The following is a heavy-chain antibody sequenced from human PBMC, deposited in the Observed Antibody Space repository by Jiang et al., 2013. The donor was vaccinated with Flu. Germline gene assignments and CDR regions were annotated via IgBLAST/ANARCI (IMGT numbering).Heavy chain of an antibody. CDR2: IWYDGSNK. D-gene: IGHD2-21*01. Sequence: VQLLESGGGVVQPGRSLRLSCAASGFTFSSYGMHWVRQAPGKGLEWVAVIWYDGSNKYYADSVKGRFTISRDNSKNTLYLQMNSLRAEDTAVYYCARVGGTNSPGFAYWGQGTLVTVSS. CDR3: ARVGGTNSPGFAY. CDR1: GFTFSSYG. J-gene: IGHJ4*02. V-gene: IGHV3-33*01.